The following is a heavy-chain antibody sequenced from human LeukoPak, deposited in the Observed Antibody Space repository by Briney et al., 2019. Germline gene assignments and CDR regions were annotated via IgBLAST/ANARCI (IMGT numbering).Heavy chain of an antibody. CDR2: IYPGDSDT. CDR1: GYRFTNYW. CDR3: ARQGIAVAGAAAFDI. V-gene: IGHV5-51*01. Sequence: GESLRISCQASGYRFTNYWIGWVRQMPGKGLEWMGIIYPGDSDTRYSPSFQGQVTISADKSISTAYLQWSSLKASDTAMYYCARQGIAVAGAAAFDIWGQGTMVTVSS. D-gene: IGHD6-19*01. J-gene: IGHJ3*02.